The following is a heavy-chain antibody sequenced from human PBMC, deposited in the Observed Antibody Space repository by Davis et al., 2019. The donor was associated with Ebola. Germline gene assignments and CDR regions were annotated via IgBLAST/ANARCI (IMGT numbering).Heavy chain of an antibody. Sequence: PGGSLRLSCAASGFTFSSYAMSWVRQAPGKGLEWVSAISGSGGSTYYADSVKGRFTISRDNAKNSLYLQMNSLRAEDTAVYYCARIRFLEWSTRRGMDVWGQGTTVTVSS. CDR3: ARIRFLEWSTRRGMDV. V-gene: IGHV3-23*01. D-gene: IGHD3-3*01. CDR1: GFTFSSYA. CDR2: ISGSGGST. J-gene: IGHJ6*02.